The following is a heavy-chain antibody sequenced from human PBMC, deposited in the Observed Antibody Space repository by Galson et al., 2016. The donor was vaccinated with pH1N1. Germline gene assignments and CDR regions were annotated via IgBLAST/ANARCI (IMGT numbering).Heavy chain of an antibody. CDR2: FHHTDGT. D-gene: IGHD6-19*01. V-gene: IGHV4-39*07. CDR1: GGSISSDTYY. Sequence: SETLSLTCTVSGGSISSDTYYWGWIRQPPGKGLEWIGSFHHTDGTYYNPSLKSRVTISVDTSKSQISLTLSSVSAADTAMYYCARPAQWLLYSRFDPWGQGILVTVSS. CDR3: ARPAQWLLYSRFDP. J-gene: IGHJ5*02.